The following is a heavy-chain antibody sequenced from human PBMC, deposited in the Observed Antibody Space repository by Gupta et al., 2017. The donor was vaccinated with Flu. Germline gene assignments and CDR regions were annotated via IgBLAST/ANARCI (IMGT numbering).Heavy chain of an antibody. J-gene: IGHJ4*02. D-gene: IGHD3-22*01. CDR2: IYYSGST. CDR3: ASGPDSSGYYYYFDY. CDR1: GGSISRGGYY. V-gene: IGHV4-31*03. Sequence: QVQLQESGPGLVKPSQTLSLTCTVSGGSISRGGYYWSWIRQHPGKGLEWIGYIYYSGSTYYNPSLKSRVTISVDTSKNQFSLKLSSVTAADTAVYYCASGPDSSGYYYYFDYWGQGTLVTVSS.